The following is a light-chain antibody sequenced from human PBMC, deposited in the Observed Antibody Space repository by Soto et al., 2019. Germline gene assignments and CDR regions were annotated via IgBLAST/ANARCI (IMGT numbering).Light chain of an antibody. CDR3: QQYNSYSEA. J-gene: IGKJ1*01. CDR2: KAS. V-gene: IGKV1-5*03. Sequence: IQMTQSPSTLSGSVGDRVTITCRASQTISSWLAWYQQKPGKAPKLLIYKASTLKSGVPSRFSGSGSGTEFTLTISSLQPDDFATYYCQQYNSYSEAFGQGANVDVK. CDR1: QTISSW.